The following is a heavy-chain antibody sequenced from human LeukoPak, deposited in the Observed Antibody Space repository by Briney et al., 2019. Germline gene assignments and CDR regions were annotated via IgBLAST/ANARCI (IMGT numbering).Heavy chain of an antibody. Sequence: SETLSLTCAVSGSSISSDYYWAWIRQPPGKGLEWIAVIYHRGNTYYNPSLKSRVTLSLDTSNNQFSLKVNSVTAADTAVYYCARLDYNSPWCFDPWGQGTLVTVSS. CDR1: GSSISSDYY. V-gene: IGHV4-38-2*01. CDR3: ARLDYNSPWCFDP. D-gene: IGHD1-14*01. J-gene: IGHJ5*02. CDR2: IYHRGNT.